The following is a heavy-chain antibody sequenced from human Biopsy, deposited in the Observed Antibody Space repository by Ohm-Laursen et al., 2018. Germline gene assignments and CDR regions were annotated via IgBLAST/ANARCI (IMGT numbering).Heavy chain of an antibody. CDR3: ASAGYNPDWNFDL. Sequence: SDTLSLTCTVSGGPIDSYYWSWIRQPPGKALEWIGYIYFTGRTSYNPSLKSRVTMSVNTSKKQFPLRLCSVTAADTAAYYCASAGYNPDWNFDLWGRGTRVTVPS. CDR2: IYFTGRT. D-gene: IGHD5-24*01. V-gene: IGHV4-59*07. J-gene: IGHJ2*01. CDR1: GGPIDSYY.